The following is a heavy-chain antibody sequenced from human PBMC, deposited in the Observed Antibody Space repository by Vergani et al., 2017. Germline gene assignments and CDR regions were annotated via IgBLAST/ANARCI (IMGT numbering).Heavy chain of an antibody. J-gene: IGHJ6*02. CDR2: ISYDGSNK. CDR1: GFTFSSYG. CDR3: AKVGTYLGTYYGSGLTPYYYGMDV. D-gene: IGHD3-10*01. V-gene: IGHV3-30*18. Sequence: QVQLVESGGGVVQPGRSLRLSCAASGFTFSSYGMHWVRQAPGKGLEWVAVISYDGSNKYYADSVKGRFTISRDNSKNTLYLQMNSLRAEDTAVYYCAKVGTYLGTYYGSGLTPYYYGMDVWGQGTTVTVSS.